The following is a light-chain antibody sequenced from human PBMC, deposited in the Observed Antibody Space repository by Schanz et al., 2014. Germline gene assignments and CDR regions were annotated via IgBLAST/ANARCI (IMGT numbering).Light chain of an antibody. J-gene: IGLJ3*02. CDR2: DTS. CDR1: RGSFTLGPS. V-gene: IGLV7-46*01. CDR3: FLSYNGARV. Sequence: QAVVTQEPSLTVSSGGTVTLTFSSLRGSFTLGPSPYLFQQKPVQAPRTLIYDTSNKHSWTPARFSGSLLGGKAALTLSGAQPEDEAEYYCFLSYNGARVFGGGTKLTVL.